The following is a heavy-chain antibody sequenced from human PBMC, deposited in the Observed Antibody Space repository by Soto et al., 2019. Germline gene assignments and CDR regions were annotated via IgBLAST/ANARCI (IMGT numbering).Heavy chain of an antibody. D-gene: IGHD1-26*01. V-gene: IGHV1-46*01. Sequence: QVQLLQSGAEVKRPAASANVSCKAFGYTFTTFYMHWVRHAPGQGLEWMGMINPTSGSTTHVQNFQGMINMNKDKSTRTVYMELNSLGSEDTDVYYWARLEIVGPSTVPLGQGTLVTVSS. CDR2: INPTSGST. CDR1: GYTFTTFY. CDR3: ARLEIVGPSTVP. J-gene: IGHJ5*02.